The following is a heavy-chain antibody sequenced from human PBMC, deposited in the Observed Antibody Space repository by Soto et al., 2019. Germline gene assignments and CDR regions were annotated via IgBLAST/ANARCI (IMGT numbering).Heavy chain of an antibody. Sequence: QLQLVQSGAEVKKPGSSVKVSCKASGGSLSNYAISWLRQAPGQGLEWLGGIIPMSETPNYAQKFQGRVTIRTDDSRFTGHMELTSLRSEDTAVYYCAGLRSGRDIPVAIYHCYSGMDVWVQGTTVAVSS. J-gene: IGHJ6*02. D-gene: IGHD2-21*02. V-gene: IGHV1-69*01. CDR3: AGLRSGRDIPVAIYHCYSGMDV. CDR2: IIPMSETP. CDR1: GGSLSNYA.